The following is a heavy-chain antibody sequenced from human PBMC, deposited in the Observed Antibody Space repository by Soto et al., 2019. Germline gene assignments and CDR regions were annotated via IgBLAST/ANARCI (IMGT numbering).Heavy chain of an antibody. V-gene: IGHV4-59*01. CDR2: ISYSGST. Sequence: SETLSLTCTVSGASISNYYWSWIRQPPGKGLEWIGYISYSGSTTYNPTLNSQVTISLDKSQNHFSLKLTSVTAADTAVYYCARSQGRSSGGLDVWGQGTTVTVSS. CDR3: ARSQGRSSGGLDV. D-gene: IGHD3-10*01. CDR1: GASISNYY. J-gene: IGHJ6*02.